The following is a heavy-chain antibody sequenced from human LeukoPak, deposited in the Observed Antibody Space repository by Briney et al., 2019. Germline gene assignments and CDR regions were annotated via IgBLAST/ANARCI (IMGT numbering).Heavy chain of an antibody. CDR2: IHNSGRN. CDR1: GGSVSSYY. CDR3: ARHGTISSESYFDY. Sequence: KPSETLSLTCSVSGGSVSSYYWSWIRQSAGMGLEWIGYIHNSGRNNYNPSLKSRVTGFVDTSKNQVSLRLSSVTAADTAVYYCARHGTISSESYFDYWGQGALVTVSS. D-gene: IGHD1-14*01. J-gene: IGHJ4*02. V-gene: IGHV4-59*08.